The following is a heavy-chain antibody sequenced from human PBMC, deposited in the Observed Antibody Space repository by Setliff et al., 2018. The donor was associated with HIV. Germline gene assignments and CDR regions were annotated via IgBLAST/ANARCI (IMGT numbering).Heavy chain of an antibody. Sequence: PSETLSLTCTVSGGSISSYYWNWIRQPPGKGLEWIGYIYYSGSTNYNPSLKSRVTISVDTSKNQFSLKLSSVTAADTAVYYCARAGQTYYYGSGSYNWFDPWGQGTLVTVSS. J-gene: IGHJ5*02. CDR3: ARAGQTYYYGSGSYNWFDP. CDR2: IYYSGST. V-gene: IGHV4-59*01. CDR1: GGSISSYY. D-gene: IGHD3-10*01.